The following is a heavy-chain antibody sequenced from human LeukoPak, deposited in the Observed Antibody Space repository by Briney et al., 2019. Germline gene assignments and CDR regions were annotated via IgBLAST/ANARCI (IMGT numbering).Heavy chain of an antibody. V-gene: IGHV4-59*01. CDR3: ARGTGWLPDW. CDR1: GGSISSYY. CDR2: IYGSGNT. J-gene: IGHJ4*02. Sequence: SETLSLTCTVSGGSISSYYWSWIPHPPAKGLEWSGHIYGSGNTNYNPSLKSRLTISVDTSKNDFSLQLTSVTAADTAVYYCARGTGWLPDWWGQGTLVTVSS. D-gene: IGHD6-19*01.